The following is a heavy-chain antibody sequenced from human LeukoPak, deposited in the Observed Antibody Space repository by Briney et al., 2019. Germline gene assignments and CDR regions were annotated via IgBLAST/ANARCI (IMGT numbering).Heavy chain of an antibody. D-gene: IGHD3-22*01. CDR1: GGSISSYY. Sequence: SETLSLTCAVSGGSISSYYWSWIRQPPGEGLEWIGYIYYSGSTNYNPSLKSRVTISVDTSKNQFSLKLSSVTAADTAVYYCARVNHYDSSGYEDYWGQGTLVTVSS. J-gene: IGHJ4*02. CDR2: IYYSGST. CDR3: ARVNHYDSSGYEDY. V-gene: IGHV4-59*01.